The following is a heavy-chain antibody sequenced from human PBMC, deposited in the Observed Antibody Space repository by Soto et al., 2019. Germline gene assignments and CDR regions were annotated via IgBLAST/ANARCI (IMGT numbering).Heavy chain of an antibody. D-gene: IGHD6-19*01. CDR2: ISYDGTKT. J-gene: IGHJ4*02. V-gene: IGHV3-30*18. Sequence: QVQLVESGGGVVQPGRSLRVSCAASGFTFSIYAMHWVRQAPGTGLEWVAVISYDGTKTYYADSVKGRFTISRDNSKNTVYLQMNSLRDEDTAVYYCAKDRGPRRQWPIAPFDYWGQGTLVTVSP. CDR3: AKDRGPRRQWPIAPFDY. CDR1: GFTFSIYA.